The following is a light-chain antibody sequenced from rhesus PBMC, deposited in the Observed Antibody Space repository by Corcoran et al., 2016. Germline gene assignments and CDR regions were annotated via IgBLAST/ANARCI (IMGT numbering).Light chain of an antibody. V-gene: IGKV2-104*02. Sequence: DIVMTQTPLSLPVTPGEPASISRRSSQSLLDCEDGNTYLDWSLQKPGQFPPLLIYAVSNRASGVPDRVRGSVSDTDFTLKISGVEAEDVRVYYCMQALEFPWTFGQGTKVEIK. J-gene: IGKJ1*01. CDR2: AVS. CDR3: MQALEFPWT. CDR1: QSLLDCEDGNTY.